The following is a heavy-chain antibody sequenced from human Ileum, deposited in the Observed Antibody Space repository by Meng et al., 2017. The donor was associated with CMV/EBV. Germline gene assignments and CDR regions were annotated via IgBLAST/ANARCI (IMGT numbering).Heavy chain of an antibody. CDR2: IPYDGNNI. D-gene: IGHD3-22*01. CDR3: AKGCGTGCYIFDH. V-gene: IGHV3-30*18. CDR1: GFTFSTFA. Sequence: GGSLRLSCVASGFTFSTFAIHWVRQAPGKGLEWVAVIPYDGNNIKYGDSVKGRFTVSRDNSKNTVYLQMNSLRSEDTAVYFCAKGCGTGCYIFDHCGQGTLVTVSS. J-gene: IGHJ4*02.